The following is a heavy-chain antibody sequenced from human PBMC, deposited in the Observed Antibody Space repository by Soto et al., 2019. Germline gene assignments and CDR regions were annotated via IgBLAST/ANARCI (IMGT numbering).Heavy chain of an antibody. D-gene: IGHD6-13*01. J-gene: IGHJ5*02. CDR2: INHSGST. CDR3: ARGRTLYSSSWLNWFDP. Sequence: QVQLQQCGAGLLKPSETLSLTCAVYGGSFRGYYWCWIRQPPGKGLEWIGEINHSGSTNYNPSLRSRVTISVDPPKNQFSQKLSSVTAADTAVYYCARGRTLYSSSWLNWFDPWGQGTLVTVSS. CDR1: GGSFRGYY. V-gene: IGHV4-34*01.